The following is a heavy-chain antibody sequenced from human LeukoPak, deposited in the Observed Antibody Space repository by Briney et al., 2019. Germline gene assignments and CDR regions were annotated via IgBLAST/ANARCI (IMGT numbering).Heavy chain of an antibody. Sequence: GGSLRLSCAASGFTFISYAMSWVRQAPGKGLEWVSGISGSGGSTYYADSVKGRFTISRDNSKNTLYLQMSSLRAEDTALYYCAKGGATGWFDPWGQGTLVTVSS. V-gene: IGHV3-23*01. CDR2: ISGSGGST. CDR1: GFTFISYA. CDR3: AKGGATGWFDP. D-gene: IGHD4/OR15-4a*01. J-gene: IGHJ5*02.